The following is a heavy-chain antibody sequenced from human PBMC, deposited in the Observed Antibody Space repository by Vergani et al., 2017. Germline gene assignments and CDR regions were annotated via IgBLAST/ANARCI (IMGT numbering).Heavy chain of an antibody. D-gene: IGHD1-1*01. CDR2: ISGHGDRT. V-gene: IGHV3-23*01. CDR1: GFTFSNSA. CDR3: ATKSCGTPGCQIGYFRE. J-gene: IGHJ1*01. Sequence: EVHLLESGGGQVEAGGSLRLSCVASGFTFSNSAMSWVRQTSGKGLEWVSAISGHGDRTYYADSVKGRFTISRDNSKNTVYLQMNSLRTEDTAVYYCATKSCGTPGCQIGYFREWGQGTLVTVSS.